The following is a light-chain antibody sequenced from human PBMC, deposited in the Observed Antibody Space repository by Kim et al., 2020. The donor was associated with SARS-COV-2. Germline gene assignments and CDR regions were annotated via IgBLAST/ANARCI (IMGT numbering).Light chain of an antibody. CDR2: QDS. J-gene: IGLJ3*02. CDR1: KLGDKY. CDR3: QAWDSSPHWV. Sequence: SYELTQPPSVSVSPGQTASITCSGDKLGDKYACWYQQKPGQSPVLVIYQDSKRPSGIPERFSGSNSGNTATLTISGTQAMDEADYYCQAWDSSPHWVCGG. V-gene: IGLV3-1*01.